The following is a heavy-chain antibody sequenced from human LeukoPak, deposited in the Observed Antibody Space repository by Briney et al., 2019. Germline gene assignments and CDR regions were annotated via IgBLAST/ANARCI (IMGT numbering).Heavy chain of an antibody. Sequence: SETLSLTCTVSGGSISSSSYYWGWIRQPPGKGLEWIGSIYYSGSTYYNPSLKSRVTISVDKSKNQFSLKLSSVTAADTAVYYCASRIVVVPRGAFDIWGQGTMVTVSS. V-gene: IGHV4-39*07. J-gene: IGHJ3*02. CDR1: GGSISSSSYY. CDR2: IYYSGST. D-gene: IGHD3-22*01. CDR3: ASRIVVVPRGAFDI.